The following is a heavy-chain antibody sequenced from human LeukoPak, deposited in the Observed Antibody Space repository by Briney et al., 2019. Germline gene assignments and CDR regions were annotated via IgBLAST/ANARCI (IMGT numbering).Heavy chain of an antibody. V-gene: IGHV4-59*01. CDR3: ARADISGYEHFDD. CDR2: IYYSGST. D-gene: IGHD3-22*01. CDR1: GGSMGSNY. Sequence: SETLSLTCSVSGGSMGSNYWSWTRQPPGKGLEWIGNIYYSGSTNYNPSLKSRVTISIDTSTKQFSLKLTSVTAPDTAVYFCARADISGYEHFDDWGPGTLVTVSS. J-gene: IGHJ4*02.